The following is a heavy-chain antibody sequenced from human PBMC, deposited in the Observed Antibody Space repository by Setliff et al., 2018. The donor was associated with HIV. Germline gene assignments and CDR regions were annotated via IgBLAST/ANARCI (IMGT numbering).Heavy chain of an antibody. J-gene: IGHJ3*02. CDR3: ARDRSGTSYAGDDAFDI. CDR1: GGSISTYY. Sequence: PSETLSLTCTVSGGSISTYYLTWIRQPAGKGLEWIGRIFASGSTNYNPSLQSRVTMSVDMSKNQFSLKLSSVTAADTAIYYCARDRSGTSYAGDDAFDIWGQGTMVTVSS. V-gene: IGHV4-4*07. D-gene: IGHD3-3*01. CDR2: IFASGST.